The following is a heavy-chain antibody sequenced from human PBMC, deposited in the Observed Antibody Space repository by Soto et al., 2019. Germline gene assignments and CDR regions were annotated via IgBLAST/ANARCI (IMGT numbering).Heavy chain of an antibody. CDR1: GFTFTRYR. CDR2: ISSTTNYI. Sequence: GGSLRLSCAASGFTFTRYRMNWVRQAPGKGLEWVSSISSTTNYIYYGDSMKGRFTISRDNAKNSLYLEMNSLRAEDTAVYYCARESEDLTSNFDYWGQGTLVTVSS. J-gene: IGHJ4*02. CDR3: ARESEDLTSNFDY. V-gene: IGHV3-21*06.